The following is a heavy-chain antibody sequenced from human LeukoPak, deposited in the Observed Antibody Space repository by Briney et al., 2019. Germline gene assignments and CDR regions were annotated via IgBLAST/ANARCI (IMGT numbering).Heavy chain of an antibody. CDR1: GFTFSSYG. CDR3: ASSSGWYLPYGMDV. Sequence: PGGSLRLPCAASGFTFSSYGMHWVRQAPGKGLEWVAVIWYDGSNKYYADSVKGRFTISRDNSKNTLYLQMNSLRAEDTAVYYCASSSGWYLPYGMDVWGQGTTVTVSS. V-gene: IGHV3-33*01. CDR2: IWYDGSNK. J-gene: IGHJ6*02. D-gene: IGHD6-19*01.